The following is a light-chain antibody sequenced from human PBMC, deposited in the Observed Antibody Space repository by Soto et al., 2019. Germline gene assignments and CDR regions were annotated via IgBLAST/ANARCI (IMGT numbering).Light chain of an antibody. V-gene: IGKV3-11*01. CDR1: QSVSNY. CDR2: DAS. J-gene: IGKJ4*01. CDR3: QQRSNWPLLT. Sequence: EIVLTQSPATLSLSPGERATLSCRASQSVSNYLAWYQQKPGHAPRLLIYDASNRATGIPARFSGSGSGTDCTLTISSLEPEDFAVYYCQQRSNWPLLTFGGGTKVEIK.